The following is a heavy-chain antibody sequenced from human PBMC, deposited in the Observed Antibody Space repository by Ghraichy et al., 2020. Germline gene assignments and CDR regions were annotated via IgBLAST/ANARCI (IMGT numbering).Heavy chain of an antibody. Sequence: SETLSLTCAVSGGSISSGGYSWSWIRQPPGKGLEWIGYIYHSGSTYYNPSLKSRVTISVDRSKNQFSLKLSSVTAADTAVYYCARVIWGRDGYNLSGYFDLWGRGTLVTVSS. CDR3: ARVIWGRDGYNLSGYFDL. D-gene: IGHD5-24*01. CDR2: IYHSGST. CDR1: GGSISSGGYS. V-gene: IGHV4-30-2*01. J-gene: IGHJ2*01.